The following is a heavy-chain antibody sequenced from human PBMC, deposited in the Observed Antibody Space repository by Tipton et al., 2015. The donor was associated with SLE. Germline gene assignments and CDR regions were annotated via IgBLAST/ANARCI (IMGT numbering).Heavy chain of an antibody. V-gene: IGHV3-30*04. D-gene: IGHD6-6*01. J-gene: IGHJ4*02. CDR2: ISYDGSNK. CDR1: GFTFSSYA. Sequence: LRLSCAASGFTFSSYAMHWVRQAPGKGLEWVAVISYDGSNKYYADSVQGRFTISRDNSKNTLYLQMNSLRAEDTAVYYCASGSSSPRYWGQGTLVTVSS. CDR3: ASGSSSPRY.